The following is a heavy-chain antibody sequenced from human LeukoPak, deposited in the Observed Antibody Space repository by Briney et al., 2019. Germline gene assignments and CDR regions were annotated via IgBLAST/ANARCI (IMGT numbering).Heavy chain of an antibody. J-gene: IGHJ6*03. CDR1: GGSFSGYY. CDR3: ARARRSFGYYYYMDV. Sequence: SETLSLTCAVYGGSFSGYYWSWIRQPPGKGLEWIGEINHSGSTNYNPSLKSRVTISVDTSKNQFSLKLSSVTAADTAVYYCARARRSFGYYYYMDVWGKGTTVTVSS. D-gene: IGHD3-3*01. V-gene: IGHV4-34*01. CDR2: INHSGST.